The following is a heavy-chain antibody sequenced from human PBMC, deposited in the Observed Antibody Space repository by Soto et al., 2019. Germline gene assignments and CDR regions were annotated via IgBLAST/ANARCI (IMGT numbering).Heavy chain of an antibody. V-gene: IGHV3-33*01. Sequence: PGGPLRLSCTASGFTFRSYGMHWVRQAPGKGLEWVAVIWYDGSNKYYADSVKGRFTISRDNSKNTLYLQMNSLRAEDTAVYYCARDVRFLEWLSARGMDVWGQGTTVTVSS. CDR3: ARDVRFLEWLSARGMDV. CDR2: IWYDGSNK. J-gene: IGHJ6*02. D-gene: IGHD3-3*01. CDR1: GFTFRSYG.